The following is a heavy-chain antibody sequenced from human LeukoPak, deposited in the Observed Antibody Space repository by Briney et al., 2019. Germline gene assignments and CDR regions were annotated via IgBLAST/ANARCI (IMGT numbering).Heavy chain of an antibody. J-gene: IGHJ5*02. Sequence: ASVKVSCKASGYTFTGYYMHWVRQATGQGLEWMGWMNPNSGNTGYAQKFQGRVTITRNTSISTAYMELSSLRSEDTAVYYCARVRPPYCGGNCYSGWFDPWGQGTLVTVSS. CDR3: ARVRPPYCGGNCYSGWFDP. CDR2: MNPNSGNT. CDR1: GYTFTGYY. V-gene: IGHV1-8*03. D-gene: IGHD2-21*02.